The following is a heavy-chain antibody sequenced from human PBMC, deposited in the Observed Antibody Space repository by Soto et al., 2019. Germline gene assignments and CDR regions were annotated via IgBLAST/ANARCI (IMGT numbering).Heavy chain of an antibody. CDR3: AKAHSGYVWGRYYFDY. V-gene: IGHV3-23*01. Sequence: EVQLLESGGGLVQPEGSLRLSCAASGFTFSSYAMSWVRQAPGKGLEWVSGISGSGGSTYYADSVKGRFTISRDNSKNTLYLQMNSLRAEDTAVYYCAKAHSGYVWGRYYFDYWGQGTLVTVSS. D-gene: IGHD5-12*01. J-gene: IGHJ4*02. CDR1: GFTFSSYA. CDR2: ISGSGGST.